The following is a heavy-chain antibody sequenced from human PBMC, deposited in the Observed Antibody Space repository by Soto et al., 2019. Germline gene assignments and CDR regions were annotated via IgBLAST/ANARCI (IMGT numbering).Heavy chain of an antibody. Sequence: QVQLQESGPGLVKPSETLSLTCTVSGGSISSYYWSWIRQPPGKGLEWIGYIYYSGSTNYNPSLKSRVTISVDTSKNQFSLKLSSVTAADTAVYYCARVPSGYDEPRHPYYYYYMDVWGKGTTVTVSS. D-gene: IGHD5-12*01. CDR3: ARVPSGYDEPRHPYYYYYMDV. V-gene: IGHV4-59*01. J-gene: IGHJ6*03. CDR2: IYYSGST. CDR1: GGSISSYY.